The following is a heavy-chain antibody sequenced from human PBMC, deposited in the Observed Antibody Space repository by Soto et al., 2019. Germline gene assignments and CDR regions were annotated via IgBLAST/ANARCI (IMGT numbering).Heavy chain of an antibody. J-gene: IGHJ4*02. CDR2: IIPIFGSA. CDR1: GGTFSNYA. V-gene: IGHV1-69*13. CDR3: ASSEQQLARRLDY. Sequence: SVKVSCKASGGTFSNYAISWVRQAPGQELEWMGGIIPIFGSAKSAQKFQGRVTNTADEFTSTAYMELGSLRYEDTAVYYGASSEQQLARRLDYWGQGTLVTVSS. D-gene: IGHD6-13*01.